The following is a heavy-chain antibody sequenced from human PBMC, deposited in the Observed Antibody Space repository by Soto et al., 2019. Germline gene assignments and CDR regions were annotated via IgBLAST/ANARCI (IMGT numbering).Heavy chain of an antibody. CDR1: GGSISSGGYF. J-gene: IGHJ4*02. CDR2: IYYSGTT. V-gene: IGHV4-31*03. D-gene: IGHD1-26*01. Sequence: SETLSLTCTVSGGSISSGGYFWSWLRQHPGKGLEWIGYIYYSGTTYYTPSLKGRLTISRDTSKNQFSLNLSSVTAADAAVYYCARGRLIVGAKNYLDYWGQGALVTVSS. CDR3: ARGRLIVGAKNYLDY.